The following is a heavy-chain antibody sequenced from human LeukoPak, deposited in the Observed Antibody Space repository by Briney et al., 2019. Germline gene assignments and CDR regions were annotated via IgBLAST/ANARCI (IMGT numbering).Heavy chain of an antibody. CDR1: GFTFSSYA. CDR3: AKDRRATLYGEFDY. J-gene: IGHJ4*02. V-gene: IGHV3-23*01. Sequence: GGSLRLSGAPSGFTFSSYAMSGVGQAPGRGREWVSAISGGGVGTYYADSVKGRFTFSRENSKNTLYLQMNSLRSEDTAVYYCAKDRRATLYGEFDYWGQGTLGT. CDR2: ISGGGVGT. D-gene: IGHD3-3*01.